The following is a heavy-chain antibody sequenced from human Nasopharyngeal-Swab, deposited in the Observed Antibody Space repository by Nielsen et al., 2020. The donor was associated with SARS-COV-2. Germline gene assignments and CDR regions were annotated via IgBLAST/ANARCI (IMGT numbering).Heavy chain of an antibody. CDR1: GFTFRSYA. V-gene: IGHV3-23*01. D-gene: IGHD6-25*01. CDR3: ASWAGSSRDYYGPLDY. CDR2: ISGSGNT. J-gene: IGHJ4*02. Sequence: GGSLRLSCVVSGFTFRSYAMSWVRQAPGKGLEWVSTISGSGNTHYADSVKGRFTISRDNSKNTVFLQMNSLRAEDTAIYSCASWAGSSRDYYGPLDYWGQGNLVTVSS.